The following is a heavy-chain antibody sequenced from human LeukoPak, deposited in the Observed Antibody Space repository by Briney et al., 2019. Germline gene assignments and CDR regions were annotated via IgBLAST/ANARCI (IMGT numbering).Heavy chain of an antibody. V-gene: IGHV4-38-2*02. CDR3: AIDWSWDYGGPVRGLFDP. J-gene: IGHJ5*02. D-gene: IGHD4-23*01. CDR1: GLSINTGYY. CDR2: IQYSGTT. Sequence: SETLSLTCSVSGLSINTGYYWGGIRPSPGKGLELMGYIQYSGTTYYNPSLQSRVTISVDFSKSQVSLRLTSVTAAHTAVYYCAIDWSWDYGGPVRGLFDPWRRGTLVSLSS.